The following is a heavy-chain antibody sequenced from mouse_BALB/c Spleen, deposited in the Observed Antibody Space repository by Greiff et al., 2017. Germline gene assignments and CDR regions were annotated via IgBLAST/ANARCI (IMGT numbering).Heavy chain of an antibody. CDR1: GYTFTDYN. Sequence: VQLQQSGPELVKPGASVKISCKASGYTFTDYNMHWVKQSHGKSLEWIGYIYPYNGGTGYNQKFKSKATLTVDNSSSTAYMELRSLTSEDSAVYYCARSRDYDEFAYWGQGTLVTVSA. CDR3: ARSRDYDEFAY. CDR2: IYPYNGGT. V-gene: IGHV1S29*02. D-gene: IGHD2-4*01. J-gene: IGHJ3*01.